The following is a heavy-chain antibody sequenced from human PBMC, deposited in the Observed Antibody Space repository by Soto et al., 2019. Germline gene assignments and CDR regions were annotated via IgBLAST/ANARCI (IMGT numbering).Heavy chain of an antibody. V-gene: IGHV3-30*18. CDR3: AKDGSHNFDY. CDR2: MSYDGSNE. CDR1: GFTFSHYA. D-gene: IGHD1-26*01. Sequence: QVQLVDSGGGGVQPGRSLRLSCAASGFTFSHYAMHWVRQAPGKGLEWVALMSYDGSNEYYADSVKGRFTISRDNSKNTLYLQMNSLRAEDTAVYYCAKDGSHNFDYWGQGTLVTVSS. J-gene: IGHJ4*02.